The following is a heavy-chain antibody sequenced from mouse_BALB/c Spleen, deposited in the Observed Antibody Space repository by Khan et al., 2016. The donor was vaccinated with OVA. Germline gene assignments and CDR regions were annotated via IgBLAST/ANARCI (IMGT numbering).Heavy chain of an antibody. J-gene: IGHJ4*01. Sequence: VQLVESGAEVVRPGASVKLSCKTSGYTFISFWIQWVKQRSGQGLEWIARIHPATGSTYYNEKFKGKATLTADKSSNTVYMHLSSLKSEDSAVCFCARRAPDDAMDYWGQGTSVTVSS. CDR1: GYTFISFW. V-gene: IGHV1S132*01. CDR3: ARRAPDDAMDY. CDR2: IHPATGST. D-gene: IGHD3-3*01.